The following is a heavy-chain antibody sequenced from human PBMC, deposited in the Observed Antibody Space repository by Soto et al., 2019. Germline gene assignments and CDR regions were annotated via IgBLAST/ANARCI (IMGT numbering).Heavy chain of an antibody. J-gene: IGHJ6*02. CDR1: GGSISSGDDY. D-gene: IGHD6-13*01. Sequence: PSETLSLTCTVSGGSISSGDDYWNWIRQPPGKGLEWIGYIYYSGSTYYNPSLKSRVTISEDTSKNQFSLKVTSVTAADTAVYYCARTTGKVAAGTFYNGMGVWGQGTTVTVSS. CDR3: ARTTGKVAAGTFYNGMGV. V-gene: IGHV4-30-4*01. CDR2: IYYSGST.